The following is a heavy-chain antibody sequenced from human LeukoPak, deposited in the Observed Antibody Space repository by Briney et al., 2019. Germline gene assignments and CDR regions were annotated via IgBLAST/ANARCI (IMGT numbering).Heavy chain of an antibody. V-gene: IGHV4-59*01. D-gene: IGHD6-19*01. CDR1: GGSISSFY. CDR3: ARGSSGWINSNPFDY. CDR2: IYYSGST. Sequence: SETLSLTCTVSGGSISSFYWSWIRQPPGKGLEWSGYIYYSGSTNYNPSLKSRVTISVDTSKNQFSLKLSSVTAADTAVYYCARGSSGWINSNPFDYWGQGTLVTVSS. J-gene: IGHJ4*02.